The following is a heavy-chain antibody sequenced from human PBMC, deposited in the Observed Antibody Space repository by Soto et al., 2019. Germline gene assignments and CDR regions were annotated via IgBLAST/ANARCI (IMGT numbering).Heavy chain of an antibody. D-gene: IGHD3-10*01. V-gene: IGHV3-23*01. Sequence: EVQLLESGGGLVQPGGSLRLSCAASGFTFSSYAMRWVRQAPGKGLEWVSAISGSGDSTYYADSVKGRFTISRDNSKNTRYLQMNSLRAEDTAVYYCAKRGSGSYYADWGQGTLVTVSS. CDR1: GFTFSSYA. CDR3: AKRGSGSYYAD. J-gene: IGHJ4*02. CDR2: ISGSGDST.